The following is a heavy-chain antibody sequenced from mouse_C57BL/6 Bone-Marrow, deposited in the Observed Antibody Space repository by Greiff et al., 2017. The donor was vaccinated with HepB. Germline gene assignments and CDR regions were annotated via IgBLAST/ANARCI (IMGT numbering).Heavy chain of an antibody. Sequence: QVQLQQSGAELVRPGSSVKLSCKASGYTFTSYWMHWVKQRPIQGLEWIGNIDPSDSETHYNQKFKDKATLTVDKSSSTAYMQLSSLTSEDSAVYYCARFPYDYDGPMGWDYWGQGTSVTVSS. J-gene: IGHJ4*01. CDR2: IDPSDSET. CDR1: GYTFTSYW. D-gene: IGHD2-4*01. CDR3: ARFPYDYDGPMGWDY. V-gene: IGHV1-52*01.